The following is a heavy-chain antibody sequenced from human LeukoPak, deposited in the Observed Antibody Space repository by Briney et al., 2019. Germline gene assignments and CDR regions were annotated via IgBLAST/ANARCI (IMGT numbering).Heavy chain of an antibody. Sequence: GGSLRLSCAASGFTFSSYSMNWVRQAPGKGLEWVAVISYDGSNKYYADSVKGRFTISRDNSKNTLYLQMNSLRAEDTAVYYCAKDHDYGDYFDYWGQGTLVTVSS. CDR3: AKDHDYGDYFDY. J-gene: IGHJ4*02. D-gene: IGHD4-17*01. V-gene: IGHV3-30*18. CDR2: ISYDGSNK. CDR1: GFTFSSYS.